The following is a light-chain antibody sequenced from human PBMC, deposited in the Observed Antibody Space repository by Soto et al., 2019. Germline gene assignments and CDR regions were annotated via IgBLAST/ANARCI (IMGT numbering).Light chain of an antibody. CDR3: QQYGSSPPWT. J-gene: IGKJ1*01. V-gene: IGKV3-20*01. Sequence: EIVLTQSPGTLSLSPGERATLSCRASQSVSSDYLAWYQQKPGQAPRLLIYGASSRATGIPDRFSGSGYGTDFTLTISRLEPEDFAVYYCQQYGSSPPWTFGQGTNVEIK. CDR1: QSVSSDY. CDR2: GAS.